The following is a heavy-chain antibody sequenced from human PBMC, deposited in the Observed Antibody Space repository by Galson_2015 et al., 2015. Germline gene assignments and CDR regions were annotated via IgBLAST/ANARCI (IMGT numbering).Heavy chain of an antibody. CDR2: MKPNNGNT. D-gene: IGHD3-10*01. Sequence: SVKVSCKASGYTFTNYDINWVRQATGQGLEWMGWMKPNNGNTGYAQKFQGRVTMTRNTSISTAYLELSSLRSEDTAVYYCARGRGDGSGSYYKNWFDPWGQGTLVTVSS. V-gene: IGHV1-8*01. J-gene: IGHJ5*02. CDR3: ARGRGDGSGSYYKNWFDP. CDR1: GYTFTNYD.